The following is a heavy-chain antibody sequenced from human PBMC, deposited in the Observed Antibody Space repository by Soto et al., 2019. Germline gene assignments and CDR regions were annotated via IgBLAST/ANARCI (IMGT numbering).Heavy chain of an antibody. CDR2: ISGSGGST. CDR1: GFTFSSYA. D-gene: IGHD6-19*01. V-gene: IGHV3-23*01. Sequence: AGGSLRLSCAASGFTFSSYAMSWVRQAPWKGLEWVSAISGSGGSTYYADSVKGRFTISRDNSKNTLYLQMNSLRAEDTAVYYCAKDRASSGWPPGMGLNFDYWGQGTLVTVSS. J-gene: IGHJ4*02. CDR3: AKDRASSGWPPGMGLNFDY.